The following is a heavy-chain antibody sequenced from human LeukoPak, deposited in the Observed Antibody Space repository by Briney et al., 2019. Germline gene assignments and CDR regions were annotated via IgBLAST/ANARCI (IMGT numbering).Heavy chain of an antibody. V-gene: IGHV4-39*07. CDR3: ARDPAAAARRVVI. CDR2: IYYSGST. J-gene: IGHJ3*02. Sequence: KTSETLSLTCTVSGGSISSSSYYWGWIRQPPGKGLEWIGSIYYSGSTYYNPSLKSRVTISVDTSKNQFSLKLSSVTAADTAVYYCARDPAAAARRVVIWGQGTMVTVSS. CDR1: GGSISSSSYY. D-gene: IGHD6-25*01.